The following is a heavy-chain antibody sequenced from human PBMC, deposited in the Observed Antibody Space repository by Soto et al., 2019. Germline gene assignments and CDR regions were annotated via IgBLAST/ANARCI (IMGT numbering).Heavy chain of an antibody. J-gene: IGHJ6*02. Sequence: QVQLVQSGDEVRKPGSSVKVSCKASGYIFVNYGIAWVRQATGQGLEWMGWISPYSGNTDYASKVQGRLTMTRDTSTCSASRGLGSLACGGPAVLYGAMEFKLTTPTPQEDWGEGPT. CDR2: ISPYSGNT. CDR3: AMEFKLTTPTPQED. D-gene: IGHD2-15*01. V-gene: IGHV1-18*01. CDR1: GYIFVNYG.